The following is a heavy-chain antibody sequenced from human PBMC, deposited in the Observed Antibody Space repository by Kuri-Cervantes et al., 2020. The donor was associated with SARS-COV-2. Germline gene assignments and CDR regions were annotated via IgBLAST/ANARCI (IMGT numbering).Heavy chain of an antibody. CDR2: INDSGAA. D-gene: IGHD5-24*01. Sequence: SETLSLTCDVSGGSFTYYYWSWIRQPPGKELELIGEINDSGAANYNPSLKSRVTISVDMSRNQFSLRLTSVNAADTAVYFCARGSVPHSPPMGYWGQGTLVTVSS. J-gene: IGHJ4*02. CDR3: ARGSVPHSPPMGY. V-gene: IGHV4-34*01. CDR1: GGSFTYYY.